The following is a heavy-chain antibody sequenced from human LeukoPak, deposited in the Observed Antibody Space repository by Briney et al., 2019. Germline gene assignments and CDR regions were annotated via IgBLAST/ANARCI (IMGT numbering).Heavy chain of an antibody. Sequence: KTSQTLSLTCTVSGGSISSGSYYWSWIRQPAGKGLEWIRRIYISGSTNYNPSLKSRVTISVDTSKYQFSLKLSSVTAADTAVYYCAREMATIEGDYFDYWGQGTLVTVSS. CDR1: GGSISSGSYY. CDR3: AREMATIEGDYFDY. J-gene: IGHJ4*02. D-gene: IGHD5-24*01. CDR2: IYISGST. V-gene: IGHV4-61*02.